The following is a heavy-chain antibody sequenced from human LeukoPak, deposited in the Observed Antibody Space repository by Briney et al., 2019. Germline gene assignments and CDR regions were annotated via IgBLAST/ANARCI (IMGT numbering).Heavy chain of an antibody. CDR1: GGTFSSYA. Sequence: GASVKVSCKASGGTFSSYAISWVRQAPGQGLEWMGRIIPIFGTANYAQKFQGRVTITTDESTSTAYMELSSLRSEDTAVYYCARHTYSYGYNLDYWGQGTLVTVSS. J-gene: IGHJ4*02. D-gene: IGHD5-18*01. CDR2: IIPIFGTA. CDR3: ARHTYSYGYNLDY. V-gene: IGHV1-69*05.